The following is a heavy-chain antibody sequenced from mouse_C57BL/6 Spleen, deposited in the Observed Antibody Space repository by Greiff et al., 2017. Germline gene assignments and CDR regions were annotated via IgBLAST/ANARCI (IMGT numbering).Heavy chain of an antibody. D-gene: IGHD4-1*01. Sequence: QVQLQQSGTELVTPGASVKLSCTASGYTFTSYWMHWVKQRPGQGLEWIGNINPSNGGTNYNEKFKSKGTLTVDKSSSTAYMQLSSQTSEDSAVYYCARKANWDVGGYFDVWGTGTTVTVSS. J-gene: IGHJ1*03. CDR2: INPSNGGT. V-gene: IGHV1-53*01. CDR3: ARKANWDVGGYFDV. CDR1: GYTFTSYW.